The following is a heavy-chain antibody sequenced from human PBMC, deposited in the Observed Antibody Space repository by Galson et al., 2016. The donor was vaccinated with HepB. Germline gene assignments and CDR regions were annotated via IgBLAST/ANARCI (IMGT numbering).Heavy chain of an antibody. CDR1: GYTFPGYN. V-gene: IGHV1-2*06. Sequence: SVKVSCKASGYTFPGYNIYWVRQAPGQGLEWMGLMNPNTGGTDYAQKFQGRVTMTRDTSISTAYMEVSRLTSGDTAVYYCAREVVAAHNRFNPWGQGTLVTVSS. D-gene: IGHD2-15*01. CDR2: MNPNTGGT. J-gene: IGHJ5*02. CDR3: AREVVAAHNRFNP.